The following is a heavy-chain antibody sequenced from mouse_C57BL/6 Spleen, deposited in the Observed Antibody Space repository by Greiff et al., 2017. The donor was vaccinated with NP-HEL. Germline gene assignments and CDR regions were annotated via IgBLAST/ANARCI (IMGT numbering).Heavy chain of an antibody. V-gene: IGHV1-22*01. CDR1: GYTFTDYN. D-gene: IGHD3-2*02. CDR2: INPNNGGT. CDR3: AKGEDSSGYY. Sequence: VQLQQSGPELVKPGASVKMSCKASGYTFTDYNMHWVKQSHGKSLEWIGYINPNNGGTSYSQKFKGKATLTVNKSSSTAYMELRSLTSEDSAVYYCAKGEDSSGYYWGQGTTLTVSS. J-gene: IGHJ2*01.